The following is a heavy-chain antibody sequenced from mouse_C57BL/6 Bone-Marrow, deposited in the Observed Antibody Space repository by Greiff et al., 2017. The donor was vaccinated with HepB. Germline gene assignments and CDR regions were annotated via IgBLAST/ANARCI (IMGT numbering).Heavy chain of an antibody. Sequence: VQLQQSGPVLVKPGPSVKISCKASGFTFTDYYMHWVKQSHGKSLEWIGLVYPYNGGTSYNQKFKGKATLTVDTSSSTAYMELNSLTSEDSAVCYCRITTVVAPYYAMDYWGQGTSVTVSS. J-gene: IGHJ4*01. CDR1: GFTFTDYY. CDR3: RITTVVAPYYAMDY. D-gene: IGHD1-1*01. CDR2: VYPYNGGT. V-gene: IGHV1-36*01.